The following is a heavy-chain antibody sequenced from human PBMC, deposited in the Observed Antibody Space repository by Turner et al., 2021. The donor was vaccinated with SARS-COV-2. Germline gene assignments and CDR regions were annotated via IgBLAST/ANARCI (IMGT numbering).Heavy chain of an antibody. V-gene: IGHV4-59*01. CDR3: ARGFDY. Sequence: QVQLQESGPGLVKPSEPLSLTCTVSGGSISSSYWSWIRQPPGKGMEWIGYIYYSGSTNYNPSLKSRVTISVDTSKNQFSLKLSSVTAADTAVYYCARGFDYWGQGTLVTVSS. J-gene: IGHJ4*01. CDR1: GGSISSSY. CDR2: IYYSGST.